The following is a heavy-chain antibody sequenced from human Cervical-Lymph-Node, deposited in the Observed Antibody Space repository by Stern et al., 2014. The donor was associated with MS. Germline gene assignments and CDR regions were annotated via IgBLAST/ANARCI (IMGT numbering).Heavy chain of an antibody. CDR2: IYWDDDK. Sequence: QVTLKESGPTLVKPTQTLTLTCTFSGFSLSTSGVGVGWIRQPPGKALEWLALIYWDDDKRYSPSLKSRLTITKDTSKNQVVLTMTNMDPVDTATYYCALVPGYYDTPWNEYFQHWGQGTLVTVSS. D-gene: IGHD3-22*01. J-gene: IGHJ1*01. CDR1: GFSLSTSGVG. V-gene: IGHV2-5*02. CDR3: ALVPGYYDTPWNEYFQH.